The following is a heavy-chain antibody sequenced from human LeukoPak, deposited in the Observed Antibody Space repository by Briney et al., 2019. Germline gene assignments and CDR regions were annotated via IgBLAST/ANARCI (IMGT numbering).Heavy chain of an antibody. CDR2: INPNSGGT. V-gene: IGHV1-2*02. J-gene: IGHJ4*02. CDR3: AREEGIAARSQNFDY. CDR1: GYTFTGYY. Sequence: ASVKVSCKASGYTFTGYYMHWVRQAPGQGLEWMGWINPNSGGTNYAQKFQGRVTMTRDTSISTAYMELSRLRSDDTAVYYCAREEGIAARSQNFDYWGQGTLVTVSS. D-gene: IGHD6-6*01.